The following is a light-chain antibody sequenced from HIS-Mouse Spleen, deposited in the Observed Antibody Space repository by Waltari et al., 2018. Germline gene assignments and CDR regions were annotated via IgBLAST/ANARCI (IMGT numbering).Light chain of an antibody. Sequence: SYDLTQPPSVSVSPGQTARITCPGDALPKKYAYWYQQKSGQAPGLVIYEDSKRPSGIHERFSGSSSGTMATLTISGAQVEDEADYYCYSTDSSGNHRVFGGGTKLTVL. CDR1: ALPKKY. V-gene: IGLV3-10*01. CDR3: YSTDSSGNHRV. J-gene: IGLJ2*01. CDR2: EDS.